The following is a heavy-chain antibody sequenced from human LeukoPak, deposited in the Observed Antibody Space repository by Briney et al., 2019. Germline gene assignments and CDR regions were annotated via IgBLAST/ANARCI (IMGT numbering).Heavy chain of an antibody. CDR2: IRYDGSNK. CDR1: GFTFSSYG. Sequence: GGSLRLSCAASGFTFSSYGMHWVRQAPGKGLEWVAFIRYDGSNKYYADSVKGRFTISRDNSKNTLYLQMNSLRAEDTAVYYCARGDLYHTGSCLDSWGQGTLVTVSS. CDR3: ARGDLYHTGSCLDS. D-gene: IGHD1-26*01. J-gene: IGHJ4*02. V-gene: IGHV3-30*02.